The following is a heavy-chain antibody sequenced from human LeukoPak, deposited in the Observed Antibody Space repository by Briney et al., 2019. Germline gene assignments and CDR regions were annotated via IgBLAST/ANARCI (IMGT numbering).Heavy chain of an antibody. Sequence: GASVKVSCKASGYTFSTYGISWVRQAPGQGLEWMGWISAYDGNTNYAQKLQGRVTMTTDTSTSTAYMELRSLRSDDTAVYYCARDPYYDSSGYRPSDAFDIWGQGTMVTVSS. D-gene: IGHD3-22*01. CDR2: ISAYDGNT. J-gene: IGHJ3*02. CDR1: GYTFSTYG. CDR3: ARDPYYDSSGYRPSDAFDI. V-gene: IGHV1-18*01.